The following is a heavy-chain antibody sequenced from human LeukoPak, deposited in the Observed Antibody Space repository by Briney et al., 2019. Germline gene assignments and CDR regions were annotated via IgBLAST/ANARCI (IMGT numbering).Heavy chain of an antibody. CDR2: INPNSGGT. CDR3: ATYYYDSSGKQYHFDY. J-gene: IGHJ4*02. V-gene: IGHV1-2*02. CDR1: GYTFTGYY. D-gene: IGHD3-22*01. Sequence: GASVKVSCKASGYTFTGYYMHWVRQAPGQGLEWMGWINPNSGGTNYAQKFQGRVTMTRGTSISTAYMELSRLRSDDTAVYYCATYYYDSSGKQYHFDYWGQGTLVTVSS.